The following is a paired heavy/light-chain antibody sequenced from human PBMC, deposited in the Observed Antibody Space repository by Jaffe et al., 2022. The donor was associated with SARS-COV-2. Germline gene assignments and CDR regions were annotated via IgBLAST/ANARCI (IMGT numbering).Light chain of an antibody. CDR3: QQSYSTRWT. CDR2: AAS. Sequence: DIQMTQSPSSLSASVGDRVTITCRASQSISSYLNWYQQKPGKAPKLLIYAASSLQSGVPSRFSGSGSGTDFTLTISSLQPEDFATYYCQQSYSTRWTFGQGTKVEIK. CDR1: QSISSY. J-gene: IGKJ1*01. V-gene: IGKV1-39*01.
Heavy chain of an antibody. CDR1: GFTFSSYS. CDR3: ARDPSVRYFDWEIQYYYGMDV. J-gene: IGHJ6*02. V-gene: IGHV3-21*01. D-gene: IGHD3-9*01. Sequence: EVQLVESGGGLVKPGGSLRLSCAASGFTFSSYSMNWVRQAPGKGLEWVSSISSSSSYIYYADSVKGRFTISRDNAKNSLYLQMNSLRAEDTAVYYCARDPSVRYFDWEIQYYYGMDVWGQGTTVTVSS. CDR2: ISSSSSYI.